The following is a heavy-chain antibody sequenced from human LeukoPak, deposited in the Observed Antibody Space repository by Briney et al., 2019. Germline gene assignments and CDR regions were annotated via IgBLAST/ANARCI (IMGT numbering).Heavy chain of an antibody. CDR1: GYKFSDYW. J-gene: IGHJ4*02. D-gene: IGHD3-22*01. V-gene: IGHV5-51*01. CDR3: ARRTMVVHGYYFHY. CDR2: IYPDDSDT. Sequence: RGESLKIPCKGSGYKFSDYWIAWVRQMPGKGLEWMGIIYPDDSDTTYSPSFQGQVTISADKSLGTAFLQWDSLKASDTALYFCARRTMVVHGYYFHYWGQGTLVTVSS.